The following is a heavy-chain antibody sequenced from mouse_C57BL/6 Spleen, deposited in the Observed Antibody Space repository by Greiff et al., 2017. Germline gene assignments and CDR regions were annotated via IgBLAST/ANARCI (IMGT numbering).Heavy chain of an antibody. V-gene: IGHV14-1*01. CDR2: IDPEAGDT. CDR3: TTSGLPEDY. J-gene: IGHJ2*01. D-gene: IGHD3-1*01. Sequence: EVQLVESGAELVRPGASVKLSCTASGFNIKDYYMHWVKQRPGQGLEWIGRIDPEAGDTDYAPKFQGKATMTADTSSHTAYLPLSSLTSEDTAVYYCTTSGLPEDYWGQGTTRTVSS. CDR1: GFNIKDYY.